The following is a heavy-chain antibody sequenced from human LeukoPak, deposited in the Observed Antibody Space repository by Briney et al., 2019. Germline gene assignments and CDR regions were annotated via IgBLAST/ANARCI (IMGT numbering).Heavy chain of an antibody. V-gene: IGHV4-59*01. Sequence: PSETLSLTCTVSGGSISSYYWSWIRQPPGKGLEWIGYIYYSGSTNYNPSLKSRVTLSVDTSKNQFSLKLSSVTAADTAVYYCARIAADGTIDYWGQGTLVTVSS. J-gene: IGHJ4*02. CDR2: IYYSGST. CDR3: ARIAADGTIDY. D-gene: IGHD6-13*01. CDR1: GGSISSYY.